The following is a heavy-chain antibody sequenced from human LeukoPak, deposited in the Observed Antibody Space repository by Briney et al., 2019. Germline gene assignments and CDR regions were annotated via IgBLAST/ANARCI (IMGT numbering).Heavy chain of an antibody. D-gene: IGHD3-22*01. CDR1: GGSISSYY. CDR3: ARGPPMDDSSGYYFDY. Sequence: SETLSLTCTVSGGSISSYYWSWIRQPPGKGLEWIGYIYYSGSTNYNPSLKSRVTISVDTSKNQFSLKLSSVTAADTAVYYCARGPPMDDSSGYYFDYWGQGTLVTVSS. J-gene: IGHJ4*02. V-gene: IGHV4-59*12. CDR2: IYYSGST.